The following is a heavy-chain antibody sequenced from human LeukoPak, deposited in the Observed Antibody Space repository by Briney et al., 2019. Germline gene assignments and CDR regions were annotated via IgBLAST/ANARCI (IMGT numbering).Heavy chain of an antibody. J-gene: IGHJ4*02. CDR2: IYYSGST. V-gene: IGHV4-39*01. CDR1: GGSISSSSYY. CDR3: ARINMVRGVISFDY. D-gene: IGHD3-10*01. Sequence: SETLSLTCTVSGGSISSSSYYWGWIRQPPGKGLEWIGSIYYSGSTYYNPSRKSRVTISVDTSKKQFSLKLSSVTAADTAVYYCARINMVRGVISFDYWGQGTLVTVSS.